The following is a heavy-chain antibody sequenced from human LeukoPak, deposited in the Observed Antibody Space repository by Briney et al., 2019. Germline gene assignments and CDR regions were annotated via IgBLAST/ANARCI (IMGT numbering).Heavy chain of an antibody. CDR1: GFTFSSYA. Sequence: PGGSLRLSCSVSGFTFSSYAMHWVPQAPAKGLEYVSAISSDGISTFYADSVKGRFTISRDNSKNTLYLQMNSPRAEDTAVYYCAKDLPYYYGSGANWFDPWGQGTLVTVSS. D-gene: IGHD3-10*01. V-gene: IGHV3-64*04. CDR2: ISSDGIST. CDR3: AKDLPYYYGSGANWFDP. J-gene: IGHJ5*02.